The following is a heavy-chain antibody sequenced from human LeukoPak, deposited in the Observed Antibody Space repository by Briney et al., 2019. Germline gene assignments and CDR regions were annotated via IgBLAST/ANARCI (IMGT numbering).Heavy chain of an antibody. V-gene: IGHV3-15*01. D-gene: IGHD1-26*01. CDR3: TRADGSYFSLYYFDY. CDR2: IKSKTDGGTT. J-gene: IGHJ4*02. CDR1: GFTFSSYG. Sequence: GGSLRLSCAASGFTFSSYGMSWVRQAPGKGLEWVGRIKSKTDGGTTDYAAPVKGRFTISRDDSKSIAYLQMNSLKTEDTAVYYCTRADGSYFSLYYFDYWGQGTLVTVSS.